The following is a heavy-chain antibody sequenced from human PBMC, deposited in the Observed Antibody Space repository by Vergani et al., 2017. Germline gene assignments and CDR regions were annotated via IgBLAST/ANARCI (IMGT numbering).Heavy chain of an antibody. V-gene: IGHV1-69*13. CDR2: IIPIFGTA. J-gene: IGHJ3*02. Sequence: QVQLVQSGAEVKKPGASVKVSCKASGYTFTSYGISWVRQAPGQGLEWMGGIIPIFGTANYAQKFQGRVTITADESTSTAYMELSSLRSEDTAVYYCARVGPTGTTVFDAFDIWGQGTMVTVSS. D-gene: IGHD1-7*01. CDR1: GYTFTSYG. CDR3: ARVGPTGTTVFDAFDI.